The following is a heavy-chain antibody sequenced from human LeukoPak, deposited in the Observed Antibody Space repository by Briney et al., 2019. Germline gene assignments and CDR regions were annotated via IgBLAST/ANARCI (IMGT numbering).Heavy chain of an antibody. V-gene: IGHV4-4*07. Sequence: SETLSLTCTVSGGSISSYYWSWIRQPAGKGLEWIGRIYTSGSTNYNPSLKSRVTISVDKSNNQSSLNLTSVTAADTAVYYCARDGNGSRAFDYWGQGTLITVFS. J-gene: IGHJ4*02. CDR2: IYTSGST. CDR1: GGSISSYY. CDR3: ARDGNGSRAFDY. D-gene: IGHD2-15*01.